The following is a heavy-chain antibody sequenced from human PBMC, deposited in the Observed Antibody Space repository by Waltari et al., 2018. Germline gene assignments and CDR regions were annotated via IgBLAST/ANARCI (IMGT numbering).Heavy chain of an antibody. Sequence: QVQLQESGPGLVKPSETLSLTCTVSGGSTSSYYWSWLRQPPGKGLEWIGYIHYSGSTNNNPSLKSRVTISVDTSKNQFSLKLSSVTAADTAVYYCATPGYYDNSGYNSWGQGTLVTVSS. CDR3: ATPGYYDNSGYNS. CDR1: GGSTSSYY. CDR2: IHYSGST. D-gene: IGHD3-22*01. J-gene: IGHJ4*02. V-gene: IGHV4-59*08.